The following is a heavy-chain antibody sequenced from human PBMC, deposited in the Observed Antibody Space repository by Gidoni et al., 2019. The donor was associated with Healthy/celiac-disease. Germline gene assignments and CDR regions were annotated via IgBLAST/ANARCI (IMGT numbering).Heavy chain of an antibody. CDR3: ARLTRSMPRAFDI. Sequence: QLQLQESGPGLVKPSETLSLTCTVSGGSISSSSYYWGWIRQPPGKGLEWIGSIYYSGSTYYNPSLKSRVTISVDTSKNQFSLKLSSVTAADTAVYYCARLTRSMPRAFDIWGQGTMVTVSS. D-gene: IGHD2-2*01. V-gene: IGHV4-39*01. CDR2: IYYSGST. CDR1: GGSISSSSYY. J-gene: IGHJ3*02.